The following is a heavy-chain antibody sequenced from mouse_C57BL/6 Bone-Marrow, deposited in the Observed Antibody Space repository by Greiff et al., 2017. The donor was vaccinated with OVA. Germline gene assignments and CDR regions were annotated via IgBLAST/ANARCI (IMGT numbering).Heavy chain of an antibody. CDR2: INPSNGGT. CDR3: ARGRGSTHWYFDV. Sequence: QVHVKQPGTELVKPGASVKLSCKASGYTFTSYWMHWVKQRPGQGLEWIGNINPSNGGTNYNEKFKSKATLTVDKSSSTAYMQLSSLTSEDSAVYYCARGRGSTHWYFDVWGTGTTVTVSS. D-gene: IGHD1-1*01. J-gene: IGHJ1*03. CDR1: GYTFTSYW. V-gene: IGHV1-53*01.